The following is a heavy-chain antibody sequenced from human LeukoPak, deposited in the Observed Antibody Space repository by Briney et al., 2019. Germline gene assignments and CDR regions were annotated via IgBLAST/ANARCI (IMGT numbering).Heavy chain of an antibody. CDR1: GYTFTSYG. V-gene: IGHV1-18*01. Sequence: ASVKVSCKASGYTFTSYGISWVRQAPGQGLEWMGWISAYNGNTNYAQKLQGRVTMTTDTSTSTAYMELSSLRSEDTAVYYCARGPKKVAGYYYYYMDVWGKGTTVTISS. CDR3: ARGPKKVAGYYYYYMDV. CDR2: ISAYNGNT. D-gene: IGHD2-15*01. J-gene: IGHJ6*03.